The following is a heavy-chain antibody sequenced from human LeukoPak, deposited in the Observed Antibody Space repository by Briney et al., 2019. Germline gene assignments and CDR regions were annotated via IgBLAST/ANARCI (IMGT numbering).Heavy chain of an antibody. D-gene: IGHD6-19*01. V-gene: IGHV3-15*01. Sequence: KTGVSLRLSGAASGITFNNAWMTWLRQAPGKGLEGVGRIYRTSDCETTDYGAPVKGRFTMSRDDSKNTLYLQMNSLKTEDTAVYYCTTYSRGACPFWGQGTLVTVS. CDR1: GITFNNAW. CDR2: IYRTSDCETT. J-gene: IGHJ4*02. CDR3: TTYSRGACPF.